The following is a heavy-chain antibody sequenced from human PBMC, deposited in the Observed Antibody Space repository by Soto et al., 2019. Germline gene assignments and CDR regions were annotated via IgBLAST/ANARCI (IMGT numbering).Heavy chain of an antibody. D-gene: IGHD5-18*01. Sequence: SETLSLTCTVSGGSISSGGYYWSWIRQHPGKGLEWIGYIYYSGSTYYNPSLKSRVTISVDTSKNRFSLKLSSVTAADTAVYYCASIGYSYGVDYWGQGTLVTVSS. CDR2: IYYSGST. CDR3: ASIGYSYGVDY. V-gene: IGHV4-31*03. CDR1: GGSISSGGYY. J-gene: IGHJ4*02.